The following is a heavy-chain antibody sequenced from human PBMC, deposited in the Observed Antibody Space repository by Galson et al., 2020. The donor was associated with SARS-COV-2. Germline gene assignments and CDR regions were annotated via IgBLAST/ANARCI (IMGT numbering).Heavy chain of an antibody. J-gene: IGHJ5*02. V-gene: IGHV4-39*01. CDR3: ARHPQSDVTIFGVVTSKNWFDP. CDR2: IYYSRST. D-gene: IGHD3-3*01. Sequence: SETLSLTCTVSGGSISSSRYYWGCLRPPPGQGLAWIGNIYYSRSTYHTPSLKSRVTISVDTSKNQFSLKLSSVTAADTAVYYCARHPQSDVTIFGVVTSKNWFDPWGQGTLVTVSS. CDR1: GGSISSSRYY.